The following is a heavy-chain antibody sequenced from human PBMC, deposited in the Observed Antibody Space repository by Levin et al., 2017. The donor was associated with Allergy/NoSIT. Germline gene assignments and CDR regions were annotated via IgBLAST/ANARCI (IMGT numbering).Heavy chain of an antibody. CDR2: MNTNTGDP. J-gene: IGHJ4*02. V-gene: IGHV7-4-1*02. Sequence: ASVKVSCKASGYTFTSYTMSWVRQAPGQGLEWMGWMNTNTGDPTYAQGFTGRFVFSVDTSVSTAFLQISSLEAEDSAVYYCARVGAVDGTATTDYWGKGTLVTVSS. D-gene: IGHD6-19*01. CDR3: ARVGAVDGTATTDY. CDR1: GYTFTSYT.